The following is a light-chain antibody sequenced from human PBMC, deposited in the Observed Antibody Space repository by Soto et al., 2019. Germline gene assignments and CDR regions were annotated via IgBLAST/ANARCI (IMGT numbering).Light chain of an antibody. Sequence: QSVLTQPPSVSAAPGQKVTISCSGSSSNIGHGFLFWYQQLPGTAPKVLIYDNNKRPSGIPDRFSGSKSGTSATLGITGLQTGDEGDYYGGTWDSSLRGWVFGGGTKRTVL. V-gene: IGLV1-51*01. CDR3: GTWDSSLRGWV. CDR2: DNN. CDR1: SSNIGHGF. J-gene: IGLJ3*02.